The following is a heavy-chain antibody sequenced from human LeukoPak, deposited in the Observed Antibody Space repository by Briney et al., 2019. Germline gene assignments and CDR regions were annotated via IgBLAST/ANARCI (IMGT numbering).Heavy chain of an antibody. J-gene: IGHJ4*02. Sequence: GGSLRLSCAASGFTFSSYWMSWVRQAPGKGLEWVAHINQDGSEKYYVDSVKGRFTISRDNSKNTLYLQMNSLRAEDTAVYYCAKDRAPYSSGEYFDYWGQGTLVTVSS. V-gene: IGHV3-7*01. CDR3: AKDRAPYSSGEYFDY. CDR2: INQDGSEK. D-gene: IGHD6-19*01. CDR1: GFTFSSYW.